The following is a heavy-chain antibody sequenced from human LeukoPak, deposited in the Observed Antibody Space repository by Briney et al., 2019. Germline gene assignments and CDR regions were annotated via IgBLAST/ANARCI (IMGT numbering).Heavy chain of an antibody. CDR2: ISSSGSTI. D-gene: IGHD5-12*01. J-gene: IGHJ3*02. Sequence: GGSLRLSCAASGFTFSSYEMNWVRQAPGKGLEWVSYISSSGSTIYYADSVKGRFTISRDNAKNSLYLQMNSLRAEDTALYYCARGGYSGYDYRDAFDIWGQGTMVTVSS. V-gene: IGHV3-48*03. CDR3: ARGGYSGYDYRDAFDI. CDR1: GFTFSSYE.